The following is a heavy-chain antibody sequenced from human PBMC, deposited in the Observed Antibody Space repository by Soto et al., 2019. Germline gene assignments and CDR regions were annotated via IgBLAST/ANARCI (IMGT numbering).Heavy chain of an antibody. Sequence: SETLSLTCAVYGGSFSGYYWSWIRQPPGKGLEWIGEINHSGSTNYNPSLKSRVTISVDTSKNQFSLKLSSVTAADTAVYYCARPIAADYYYYGMDVWGQGTTVTVSS. J-gene: IGHJ6*02. D-gene: IGHD6-13*01. CDR3: ARPIAADYYYYGMDV. CDR2: INHSGST. CDR1: GGSFSGYY. V-gene: IGHV4-34*01.